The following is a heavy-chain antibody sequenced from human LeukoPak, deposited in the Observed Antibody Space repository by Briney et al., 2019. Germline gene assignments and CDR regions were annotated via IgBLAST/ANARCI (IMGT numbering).Heavy chain of an antibody. CDR2: ISSSTSYK. CDR3: ARATNGRFDI. V-gene: IGHV3-21*01. D-gene: IGHD2-8*01. J-gene: IGHJ3*02. CDR1: GFTFSSYS. Sequence: PGGSLRLPCAASGFTFSSYSMNWVRQAPGKGLEWVSFISSSTSYKSYADSVKGRFTISRDNAKSSLWLRMNSLRAEDTAVYYCARATNGRFDIWGQGTMVTVSS.